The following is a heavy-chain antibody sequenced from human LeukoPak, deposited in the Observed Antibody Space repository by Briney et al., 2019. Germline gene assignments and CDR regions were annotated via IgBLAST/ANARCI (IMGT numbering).Heavy chain of an antibody. CDR2: INPNSGGT. J-gene: IGHJ3*02. CDR3: AREGAIHDAFDI. Sequence: ASVKVSCKASGYTFTGYYMHWVRQAPGQGLEWMGWINPNSGGTSYAQKFQGRVTMTRDTSISTAYMELSRLRSDDTAVYYCAREGAIHDAFDIWGQGTMVTVSS. V-gene: IGHV1-2*02. CDR1: GYTFTGYY. D-gene: IGHD1-26*01.